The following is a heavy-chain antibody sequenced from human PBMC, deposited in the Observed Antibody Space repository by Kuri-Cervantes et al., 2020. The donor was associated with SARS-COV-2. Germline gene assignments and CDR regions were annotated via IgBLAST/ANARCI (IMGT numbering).Heavy chain of an antibody. J-gene: IGHJ5*02. CDR3: AKDAGYYGSGSYYPWFDP. CDR2: IHCGGTTA. Sequence: GESLKISCGASGFIFSNHAMSWVRQVPGKGLEWVSVIHCGGTTAKYADFVKGRFTISRDDSRNSLYLQMNRLTAEDTAIYYCAKDAGYYGSGSYYPWFDPWGQGTLVTVSS. D-gene: IGHD3-10*01. V-gene: IGHV3-23*03. CDR1: GFIFSNHA.